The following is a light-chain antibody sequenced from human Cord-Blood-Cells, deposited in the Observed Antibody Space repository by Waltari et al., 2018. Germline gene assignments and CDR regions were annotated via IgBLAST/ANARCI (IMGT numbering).Light chain of an antibody. CDR2: DVS. CDR3: SSFTRSSTSV. Sequence: QSALTQPASVSGSPGQSLTISCTGTSSDVGGYNYVSWCQQHQSKAPYLMIYDVSKRPARLSNRFSASSAGNPASLTISGRQSEEEADYYSSSFTRSSTSVFGSGTKVTVL. J-gene: IGLJ1*01. V-gene: IGLV2-14*01. CDR1: SSDVGGYNY.